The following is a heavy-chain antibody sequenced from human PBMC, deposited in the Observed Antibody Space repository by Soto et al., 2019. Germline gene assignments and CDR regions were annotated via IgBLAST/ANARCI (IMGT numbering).Heavy chain of an antibody. CDR2: INPNRGVT. CDR3: ARDRQGRIGGFRDSSGLDY. Sequence: ASVKVSCKASGYTFTDYCLHWVRQAPGQGLEWMGWINPNRGVTNYAQKFQGRVTLTRDTSITTVYMELGSLKSDDTAIYYCARDRQGRIGGFRDSSGLDYWGQGTLVTVSS. CDR1: GYTFTDYC. J-gene: IGHJ4*02. V-gene: IGHV1-2*02. D-gene: IGHD6-25*01.